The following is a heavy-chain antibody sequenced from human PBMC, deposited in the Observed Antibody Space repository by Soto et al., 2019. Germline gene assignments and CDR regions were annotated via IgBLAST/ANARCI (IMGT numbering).Heavy chain of an antibody. D-gene: IGHD4-17*01. J-gene: IGHJ4*02. CDR3: ARGATVVTPLDY. CDR2: IWYDGSNK. CDR1: GFTFSSYG. V-gene: IGHV3-33*01. Sequence: QLQLVESGGGVVQPGRSLRLSCAASGFTFSSYGMHWVRQAPGKGLEWVAVIWYDGSNKYYADSVKGRFTISRDNSKNTLYLQMNSLRAEDTAVYYCARGATVVTPLDYWGQGTLVTVSS.